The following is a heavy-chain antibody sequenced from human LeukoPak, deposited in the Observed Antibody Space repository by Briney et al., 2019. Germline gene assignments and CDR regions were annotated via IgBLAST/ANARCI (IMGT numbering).Heavy chain of an antibody. Sequence: ASVKVSCKVSGYTLTELSMHWVRQAPGKGLEWMGGFDPEDGETIYAQKFQGRVTMTEDTSTDTAYMELSSLRAEDTAVYYCARALGSGSYYRYYYYYYYMDVWGKGTTVTVSS. CDR1: GYTLTELS. V-gene: IGHV1-24*01. CDR3: ARALGSGSYYRYYYYYYYMDV. J-gene: IGHJ6*03. D-gene: IGHD3-10*01. CDR2: FDPEDGET.